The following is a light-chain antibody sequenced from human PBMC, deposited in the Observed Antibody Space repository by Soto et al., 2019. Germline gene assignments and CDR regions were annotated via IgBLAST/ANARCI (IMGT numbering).Light chain of an antibody. CDR1: QSVSSN. CDR2: GAS. V-gene: IGKV3-15*01. CDR3: QQYNNWPRT. J-gene: IGKJ1*01. Sequence: EIVMTQSPATLSVSPGERATLACRARQSVSSNLAWYQQKPGQAPRLLIYGASTRATGIPARFSGSGSGTEFPPTLSSLQSEDFAVYYCQQYNNWPRTFGQGTKVELK.